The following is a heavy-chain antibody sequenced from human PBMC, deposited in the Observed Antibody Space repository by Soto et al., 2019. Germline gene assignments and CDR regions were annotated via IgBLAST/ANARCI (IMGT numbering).Heavy chain of an antibody. CDR3: ARTGSLGCSGGSSNCSARHHFFDY. D-gene: IGHD2-15*01. CDR1: GYTFTSYY. Sequence: ASVKVSCKASGYTFTSYYMHWVRQAPGQGLEWMGIINPSGGSTSYAQKFQGRVTMTRDTSTSTVYMELSSLRSEDTAVYYCARTGSLGCSGGSSNCSARHHFFDYWGQGTLVNVS. CDR2: INPSGGST. J-gene: IGHJ4*02. V-gene: IGHV1-46*01.